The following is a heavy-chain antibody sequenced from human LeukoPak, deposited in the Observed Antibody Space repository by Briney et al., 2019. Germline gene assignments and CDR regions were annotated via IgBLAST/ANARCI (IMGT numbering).Heavy chain of an antibody. D-gene: IGHD3-16*01. J-gene: IGHJ5*02. CDR1: GYTFSGYY. V-gene: IGHV1-2*02. CDR3: ARDVSAGGTNWFDP. CDR2: INPNSGDT. Sequence: ASVKVSCKASGYTFSGYYMQWVRQAPGQGLEWMGWINPNSGDTNYAQKFQGRVTMTRDTSISTAYMEMSRLRSDDTAVYYCARDVSAGGTNWFDPWGQGTLVTVSS.